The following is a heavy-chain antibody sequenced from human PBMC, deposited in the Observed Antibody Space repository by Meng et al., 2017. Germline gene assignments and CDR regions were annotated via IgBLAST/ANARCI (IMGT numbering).Heavy chain of an antibody. CDR2: IKQDGSEK. CDR3: ARGGPVLLWVGDLFPNWFDP. J-gene: IGHJ5*02. Sequence: GESLKTPRAASGFTFRSYWMSRVRQAPGKGLEWVANIKQDGSEKYYVDSVKGRFTISRDNAKNSLYLQMNSLRAEDTAVYYCARGGPVLLWVGDLFPNWFDPWGQGTLVTVSS. CDR1: GFTFRSYW. D-gene: IGHD3-10*01. V-gene: IGHV3-7*01.